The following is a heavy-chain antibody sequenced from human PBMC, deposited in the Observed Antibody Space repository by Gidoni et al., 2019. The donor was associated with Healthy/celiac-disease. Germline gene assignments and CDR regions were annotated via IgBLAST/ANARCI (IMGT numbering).Heavy chain of an antibody. CDR1: GFTVSSNY. CDR2: IYSGGST. CDR3: ARGVGGGVRFWGYFDY. V-gene: IGHV3-53*01. J-gene: IGHJ4*02. D-gene: IGHD3-3*01. Sequence: EVQLVESGGGLIQPGGSLRLSCAASGFTVSSNYMSWVRQAPGKGLEWGSVIYSGGSTYYADSVKGRFTISRDNSKNTLYLQMNSLRAEDTAVYYCARGVGGGVRFWGYFDYWGQGTLVTVSS.